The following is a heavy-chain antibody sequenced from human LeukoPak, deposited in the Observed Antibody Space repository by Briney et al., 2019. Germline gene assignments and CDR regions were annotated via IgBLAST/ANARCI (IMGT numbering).Heavy chain of an antibody. J-gene: IGHJ5*02. V-gene: IGHV3-23*01. Sequence: GGSLRLSCAASGFTFSSYAMNWVRQAPGKGLEWVSAISGSGGSTYYADSVKGRFTISRDNAKNSLYLQMNGLRAEDTAAYYCMRGATDTTRWFDPWGQGTLVTVSS. D-gene: IGHD1-7*01. CDR2: ISGSGGST. CDR3: MRGATDTTRWFDP. CDR1: GFTFSSYA.